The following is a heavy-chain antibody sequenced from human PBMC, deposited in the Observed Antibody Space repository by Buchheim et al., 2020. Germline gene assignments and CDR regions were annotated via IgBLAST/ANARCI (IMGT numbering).Heavy chain of an antibody. CDR1: GFTFSSYA. D-gene: IGHD2-21*02. Sequence: QVQLVESGGGVVQPGRSLRLSCAASGFTFSSYAMHWVRQAPGKGLEWVAVISYDGSNKYYADSVQGRFTISRDNSKKTLYLQMNSLRAEDTAVYYCARDQGDSYYYYYYGMDVWGQGTT. J-gene: IGHJ6*02. V-gene: IGHV3-30*04. CDR2: ISYDGSNK. CDR3: ARDQGDSYYYYYYGMDV.